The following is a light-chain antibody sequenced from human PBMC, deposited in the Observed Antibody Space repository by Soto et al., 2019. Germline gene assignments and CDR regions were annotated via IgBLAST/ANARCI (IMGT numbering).Light chain of an antibody. J-gene: IGKJ4*01. Sequence: EIVLTQSPATLSLSPGERATLSCRASQSVSIYLAWYQQKPGQAPRLLIYDVSNRATGIPARFSGSGSGTDFTLTISSLEPEDFAVYYCQQRTNWRLTFGGGTKVEIK. CDR1: QSVSIY. CDR3: QQRTNWRLT. V-gene: IGKV3-11*01. CDR2: DVS.